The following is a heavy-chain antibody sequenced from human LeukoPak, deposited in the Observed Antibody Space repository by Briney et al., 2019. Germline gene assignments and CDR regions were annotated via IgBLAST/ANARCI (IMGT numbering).Heavy chain of an antibody. D-gene: IGHD5-12*01. J-gene: IGHJ4*02. CDR3: AKSPNSGYGYADY. V-gene: IGHV3-30*18. CDR1: GFTFSSYG. Sequence: GGSLRLSCAASGFTFSSYGMHWVRQAPGKGLEWVAVISYDGSNKYYADSVKGRFTISRDNSKNTLYLQMNSLRAEDTAVYYCAKSPNSGYGYADYWGQGTLVTVSS. CDR2: ISYDGSNK.